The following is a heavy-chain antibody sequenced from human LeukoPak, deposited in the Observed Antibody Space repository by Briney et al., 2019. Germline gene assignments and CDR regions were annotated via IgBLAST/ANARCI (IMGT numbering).Heavy chain of an antibody. V-gene: IGHV1-2*02. CDR2: INPNSGGT. J-gene: IGHJ4*02. D-gene: IGHD3-10*01. Sequence: ASVKVSCKASGYTFTGYYMHWVRQAPGQGLEWMGWINPNSGGTNYAQKFQGRVTMTRDTSISTVYMELSSLRSEDTAVYYCARGGPEDPFFDYWGQGTLVTVSS. CDR3: ARGGPEDPFFDY. CDR1: GYTFTGYY.